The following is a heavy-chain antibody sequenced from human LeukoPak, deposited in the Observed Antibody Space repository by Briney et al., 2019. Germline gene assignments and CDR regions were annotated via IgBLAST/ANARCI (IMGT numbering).Heavy chain of an antibody. D-gene: IGHD1-14*01. V-gene: IGHV3-7*01. Sequence: GGSLRLSCAASGVMLSDYWVTWVRQPPGKGLEWVANIKQDGSEKYYVDSVKGRFTISRDNARNSVHLQMNSLRVEDTAVYYCTRNRLVGGSDPWGQGTLVTVSS. J-gene: IGHJ5*02. CDR1: GVMLSDYW. CDR3: TRNRLVGGSDP. CDR2: IKQDGSEK.